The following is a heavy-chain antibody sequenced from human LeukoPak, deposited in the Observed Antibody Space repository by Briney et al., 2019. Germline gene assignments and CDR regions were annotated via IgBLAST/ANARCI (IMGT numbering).Heavy chain of an antibody. CDR1: GFTFSSYA. Sequence: GGSLRLSCAASGFTFSSYAMHWVRQAPGKGLEWVAVISYDGSNKYYADSVKGRLTISRDNSKNTLYLQMNSLRAEDTAVYYCARDKDGVITRYFDCWGQGTLVTVSS. J-gene: IGHJ4*02. CDR3: ARDKDGVITRYFDC. CDR2: ISYDGSNK. V-gene: IGHV3-30-3*01. D-gene: IGHD3-22*01.